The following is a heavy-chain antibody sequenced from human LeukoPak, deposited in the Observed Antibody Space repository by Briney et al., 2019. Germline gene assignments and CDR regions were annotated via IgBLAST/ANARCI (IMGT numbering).Heavy chain of an antibody. CDR2: ISSSSSYI. Sequence: GGSLRLSCAVSGFTFSTYSMNWVRQAPGKGLEWVSSISSSSSYIYYADSVKGRFTISRDNAKNSLYLQMNSLRAEDTAIYYCTRVGYIDEGIDYWGQGTLVTVSS. V-gene: IGHV3-21*06. CDR3: TRVGYIDEGIDY. CDR1: GFTFSTYS. J-gene: IGHJ4*02. D-gene: IGHD5-24*01.